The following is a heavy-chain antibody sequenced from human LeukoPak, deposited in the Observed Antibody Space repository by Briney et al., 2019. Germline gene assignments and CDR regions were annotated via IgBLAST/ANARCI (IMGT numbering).Heavy chain of an antibody. CDR1: GFTFSSYS. D-gene: IGHD2/OR15-2a*01. Sequence: GGSLRLSCAASGFTFSSYSMNWVRQAPGKGLEWVSYISSSSSTIYYADSVKGRFTISRDNAKNSLYLQMNSLRAEDTAVYYCARGTYTTSPRNPKYYFDYWGQGTLVTVSS. V-gene: IGHV3-48*01. J-gene: IGHJ4*02. CDR2: ISSSSSTI. CDR3: ARGTYTTSPRNPKYYFDY.